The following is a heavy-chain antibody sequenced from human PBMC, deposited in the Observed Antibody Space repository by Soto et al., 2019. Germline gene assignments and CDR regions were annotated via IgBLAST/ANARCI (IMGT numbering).Heavy chain of an antibody. CDR3: AKMVGVLVAAAGFDR. CDR2: VWFDGSNE. Sequence: QVQLVESGGGVVQPGRSLRLSCVASGFIFSSYGMHWVRQAPGKGLEWVAVVWFDGSNEFYADSVKGRFTVSRDNSKKTLFLQMNSLRADDTDVYYCAKMVGVLVAAAGFDRWGKGTLVTVSS. V-gene: IGHV3-33*06. J-gene: IGHJ4*02. D-gene: IGHD6-13*01. CDR1: GFIFSSYG.